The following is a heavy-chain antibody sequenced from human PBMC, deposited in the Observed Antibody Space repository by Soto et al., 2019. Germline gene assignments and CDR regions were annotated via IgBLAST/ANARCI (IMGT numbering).Heavy chain of an antibody. V-gene: IGHV3-30-3*01. Sequence: SLRLSCAASGFTFSSYAMHWVRQAPGKGLEWVAVISYDGSNKYYADSVKGRFTISRDNSKNTLYLQMNSLRAEDTAVYYCARELIKRSSSRDTNYYYGMDVWGQGTMVTVSS. J-gene: IGHJ6*02. CDR1: GFTFSSYA. D-gene: IGHD6-6*01. CDR3: ARELIKRSSSRDTNYYYGMDV. CDR2: ISYDGSNK.